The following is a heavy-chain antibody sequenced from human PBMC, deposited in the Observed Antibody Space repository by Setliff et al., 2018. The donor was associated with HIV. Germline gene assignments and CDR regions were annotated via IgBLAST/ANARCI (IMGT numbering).Heavy chain of an antibody. J-gene: IGHJ4*02. CDR3: ARETIRSGHPSEAGFDF. CDR2: LYYDGNT. D-gene: IGHD6-19*01. CDR1: AYSVRNGYY. V-gene: IGHV4-38-2*02. Sequence: SETLSLTCTVSAYSVRNGYYWGWIRQSPGKGLEWIGTLYYDGNTYYNPSLKSRVTMSVDTSKNQFSLNLNSVTAADTAVYYCARETIRSGHPSEAGFDFWGQGALVTVSS.